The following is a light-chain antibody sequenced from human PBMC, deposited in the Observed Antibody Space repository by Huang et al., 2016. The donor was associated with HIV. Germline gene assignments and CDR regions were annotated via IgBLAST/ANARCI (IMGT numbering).Light chain of an antibody. CDR1: QSVNSN. CDR2: GTS. J-gene: IGKJ2*01. CDR3: QQYNNWPGT. Sequence: EIVMTQSPATLSVSPGERATLSCRASQSVNSNLAWYQQKPGQAPRLLIYGTSTRATGVPARFSGSGSGTEFTLTISSLQSDDFAVYSCQQYNNWPGTFGQGTKLEIK. V-gene: IGKV3-15*01.